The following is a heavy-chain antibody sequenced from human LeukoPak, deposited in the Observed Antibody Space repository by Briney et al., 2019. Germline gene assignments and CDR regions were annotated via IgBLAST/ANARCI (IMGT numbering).Heavy chain of an antibody. V-gene: IGHV3-48*01. CDR2: ISSSSSTI. J-gene: IGHJ4*02. CDR3: AKGRYSGSYLVDY. Sequence: SGGSLRLSCAASGFTFSSYSMNWVRQAPGKGLEWVSYISSSSSTIYYADSVKGRFTISRDNAKHSLYLQMNSLRAEDTAVYYCAKGRYSGSYLVDYWGQGTLVTVSS. CDR1: GFTFSSYS. D-gene: IGHD1-26*01.